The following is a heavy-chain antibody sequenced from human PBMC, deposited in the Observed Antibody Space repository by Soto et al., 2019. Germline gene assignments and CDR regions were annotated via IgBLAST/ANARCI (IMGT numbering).Heavy chain of an antibody. J-gene: IGHJ6*02. CDR1: GYTFTSYA. Sequence: ASVKVSCKASGYTFTSYAMHWVRQAPGQRLEWMGWINAGNGNTKYSQKFQGRVTITRDTSASTAYMELSSLRTEDTAVYYCSRESTMVRGSTSNHSASKYYVYYYSMDVWGQGTTDTVS. V-gene: IGHV1-3*01. CDR2: INAGNGNT. CDR3: SRESTMVRGSTSNHSASKYYVYYYSMDV. D-gene: IGHD3-10*01.